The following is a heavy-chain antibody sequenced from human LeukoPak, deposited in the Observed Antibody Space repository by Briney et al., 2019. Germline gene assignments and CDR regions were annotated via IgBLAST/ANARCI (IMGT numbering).Heavy chain of an antibody. CDR1: GFTFSSYA. CDR2: ISYDGSNK. D-gene: IGHD1-26*01. CDR3: ARGRESSGNILYC. Sequence: GGSLRLSCAASGFTFSSYAMHWVRQAPGKGLEWVAVISYDGSNKYYADSVKGRFTISRDNSKNTLYLQMNSLGAEDTAVYYCARGRESSGNILYCWGQGTLVTVSS. V-gene: IGHV3-30-3*01. J-gene: IGHJ4*02.